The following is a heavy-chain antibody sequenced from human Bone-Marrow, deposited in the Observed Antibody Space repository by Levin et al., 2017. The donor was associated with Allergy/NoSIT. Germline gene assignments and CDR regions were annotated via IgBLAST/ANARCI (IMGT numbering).Heavy chain of an antibody. CDR1: GYTFTRYS. D-gene: IGHD2-2*03. CDR3: ARAKMDIVVMPAAKDI. Sequence: ASVKVSCKPSGYTFTRYSIHWVRQAPGQRLEWMGWINTGNGNTKYSQKFQGRVSITRDTSASTAYMEVRSLRSEDTAMYFCARAKMDIVVMPAAKDIWGQGTMVTVSS. CDR2: INTGNGNT. V-gene: IGHV1-3*04. J-gene: IGHJ3*02.